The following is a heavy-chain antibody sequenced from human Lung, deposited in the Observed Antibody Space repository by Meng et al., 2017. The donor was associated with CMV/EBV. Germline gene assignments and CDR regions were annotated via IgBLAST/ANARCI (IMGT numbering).Heavy chain of an antibody. Sequence: SGPXLVKPTQTLTLTCTFSGFSLSTSGVGVGWIRQPPGKALEWLSLIYWNDDKRYSPSLKSRLTITKDTSKNQVVLTMTNMDPVDTATYYCAHSKNLNTLIYWGQGTLVTVSS. CDR1: GFSLSTSGVG. CDR3: AHSKNLNTLIY. J-gene: IGHJ4*02. CDR2: IYWNDDK. D-gene: IGHD1-14*01. V-gene: IGHV2-5*01.